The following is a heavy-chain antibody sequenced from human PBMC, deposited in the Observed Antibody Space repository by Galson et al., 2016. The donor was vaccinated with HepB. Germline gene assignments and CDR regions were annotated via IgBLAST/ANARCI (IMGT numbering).Heavy chain of an antibody. D-gene: IGHD6-19*01. V-gene: IGHV3-15*07. J-gene: IGHJ4*02. CDR3: TTVLSTASMSGWYDWGFDS. CDR1: GFTFTNAW. Sequence: SLRLSCAASGFTFTNAWMNWVRQAPGKGLEWVGRIKSKIDGGTADYAAPVKGRFTISGDDSKNTLYLQMTSLKTKDTAVYYCTTVLSTASMSGWYDWGFDSWGQGTLVTVSS. CDR2: IKSKIDGGTA.